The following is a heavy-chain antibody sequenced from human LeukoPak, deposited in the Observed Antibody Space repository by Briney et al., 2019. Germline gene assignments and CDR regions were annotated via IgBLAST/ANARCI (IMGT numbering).Heavy chain of an antibody. J-gene: IGHJ6*02. D-gene: IGHD3-10*01. CDR3: ARDIKVRGPPYYYYGMDV. CDR1: GGSTGSDY. V-gene: IGHV4-59*12. Sequence: PSETLSLTCSVSGGSTGSDYWSWIRQPPGKGLEWIAYVYYSGSTYYNPSLKSRVTISVDTSKNQFSLKLSSVTAADTAVYYCARDIKVRGPPYYYYGMDVWGQGTTVTVSS. CDR2: VYYSGST.